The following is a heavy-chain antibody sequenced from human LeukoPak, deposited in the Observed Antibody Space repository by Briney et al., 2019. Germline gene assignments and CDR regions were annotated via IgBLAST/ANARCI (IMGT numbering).Heavy chain of an antibody. Sequence: GGSLRLSCAASGFTFSSYEMNWVRQAPGKGLEWVSYISSSGSTIYYADSVKRRFTISRDNAKNSLYLQMNSLRAEETAVYYCARYSGWYVVDYWGQGTLVTVSS. CDR1: GFTFSSYE. CDR2: ISSSGSTI. V-gene: IGHV3-48*03. J-gene: IGHJ4*02. CDR3: ARYSGWYVVDY. D-gene: IGHD6-19*01.